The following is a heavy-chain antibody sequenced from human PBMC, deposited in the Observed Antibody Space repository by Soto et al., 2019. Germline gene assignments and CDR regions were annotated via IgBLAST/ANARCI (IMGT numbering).Heavy chain of an antibody. CDR1: GGTFSSYA. CDR3: ARVKGLTTVTEYYYYYGMDV. D-gene: IGHD4-4*01. CDR2: IIPIFGTA. Sequence: QVQLVQSGAEVKKPGSSVKVSCKASGGTFSSYAISWVRQAPGQGLEWMGGIIPIFGTANYAQKFQGRVTITADESTSTAYRELSSLRSEDTAVYYCARVKGLTTVTEYYYYYGMDVWGQGTTVTVSS. V-gene: IGHV1-69*12. J-gene: IGHJ6*02.